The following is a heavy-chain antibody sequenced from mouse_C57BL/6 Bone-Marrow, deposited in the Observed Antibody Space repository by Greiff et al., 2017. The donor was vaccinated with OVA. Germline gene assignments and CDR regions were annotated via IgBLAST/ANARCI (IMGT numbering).Heavy chain of an antibody. V-gene: IGHV1-54*01. CDR1: GYAFTNYL. J-gene: IGHJ2*01. Sequence: QVQLKESGAELVRPGTSVKVSCKASGYAFTNYLIEWVKQRPGQGLEWIGVINPGSGGTNYNEKFKGKATLTADKSSSTAYMQISSLTSEDSAVCFCARYLTGTDGYCDCWGQGTTLTVSS. D-gene: IGHD4-1*01. CDR2: INPGSGGT. CDR3: ARYLTGTDGYCDC.